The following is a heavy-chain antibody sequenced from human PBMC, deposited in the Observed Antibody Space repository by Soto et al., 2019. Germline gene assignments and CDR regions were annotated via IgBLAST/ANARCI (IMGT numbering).Heavy chain of an antibody. J-gene: IGHJ4*02. CDR2: IIPIFGTA. Sequence: VKVSCKASGGTFSSYAISWVRQAPGQGLEWMGGIIPIFGTANYAQKFQGRVTITADESTSTAYMELSSLRSEDTAVYYCAREYYDFWSGDYDYWGQGTLVTVSS. D-gene: IGHD3-3*01. V-gene: IGHV1-69*13. CDR1: GGTFSSYA. CDR3: AREYYDFWSGDYDY.